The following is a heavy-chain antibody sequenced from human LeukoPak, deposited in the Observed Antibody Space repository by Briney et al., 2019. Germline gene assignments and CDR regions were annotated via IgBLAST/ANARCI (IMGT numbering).Heavy chain of an antibody. Sequence: ASVRVSCKASGGTFSSYAISWVRQAPGQGLEWMGGIIPIFGTANYAQKFQGRVTITADESTSTAYMELSSLRSEDTAVYYCARDCCTNGVCYPQWGQGTLVTVSS. CDR1: GGTFSSYA. CDR3: ARDCCTNGVCYPQ. V-gene: IGHV1-69*13. D-gene: IGHD2-8*01. J-gene: IGHJ4*02. CDR2: IIPIFGTA.